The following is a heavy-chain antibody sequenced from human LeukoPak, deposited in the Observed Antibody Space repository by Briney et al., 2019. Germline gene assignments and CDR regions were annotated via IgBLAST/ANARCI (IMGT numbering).Heavy chain of an antibody. CDR1: GGSISSDC. D-gene: IGHD2-15*01. J-gene: IGHJ5*02. V-gene: IGHV4-59*01. CDR3: ARDRGYCSGGSCYRWFDP. CDR2: IYYSGST. Sequence: KPSETLSVTCTVSGGSISSDCWSWIRQPPGKGLEWIGYIYYSGSTNYNPSLKSRVTISVDTSKNQFSLKLSSVTAADTAVYYCARDRGYCSGGSCYRWFDPWGQGTPVTVSS.